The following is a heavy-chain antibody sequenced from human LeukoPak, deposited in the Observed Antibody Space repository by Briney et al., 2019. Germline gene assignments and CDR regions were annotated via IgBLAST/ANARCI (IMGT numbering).Heavy chain of an antibody. Sequence: RPGGSLRLSCAASGFTFSSYAMSWDRQAPGKGLEWVSAIGGSGGNTYYADSVKGRFTISRDNSKNTLSLQMNSLGAEDTAVYYCAKDGVYGSGSSYYFDYWGQGTLVTVSS. V-gene: IGHV3-23*01. D-gene: IGHD3-10*01. CDR3: AKDGVYGSGSSYYFDY. CDR2: IGGSGGNT. CDR1: GFTFSSYA. J-gene: IGHJ4*02.